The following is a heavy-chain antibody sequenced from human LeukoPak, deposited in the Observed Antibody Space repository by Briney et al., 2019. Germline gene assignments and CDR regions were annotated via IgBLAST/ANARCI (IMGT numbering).Heavy chain of an antibody. CDR3: TTENEVRGDARYYYYYYYMDV. J-gene: IGHJ6*03. D-gene: IGHD3-10*01. Sequence: GGSLSLSCAASGFTFSSYGMHWVRQAPGKGLEWVAVISYDGSNKYYADSVKGRFTISRDNSKNTLYLQMNSLKTEDTAVYYCTTENEVRGDARYYYYYYYMDVWGKGTTVT. CDR2: ISYDGSNK. CDR1: GFTFSSYG. V-gene: IGHV3-30*03.